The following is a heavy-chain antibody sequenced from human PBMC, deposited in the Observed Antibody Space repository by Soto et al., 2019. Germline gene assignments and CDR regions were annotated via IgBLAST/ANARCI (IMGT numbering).Heavy chain of an antibody. CDR2: FDPEDGET. D-gene: IGHD2-2*01. CDR3: ATLNYCSSTSCYAYYYYYYGMDV. J-gene: IGHJ6*02. Sequence: ASVKVSCKVSGYTLTELSMHWVRQAPGKGLEWMGGFDPEDGETIYAQKFQGRGTMTEDTSTDTAYMELSSLRSEDTAVYYCATLNYCSSTSCYAYYYYYYGMDVWGQGTTVTVSS. V-gene: IGHV1-24*01. CDR1: GYTLTELS.